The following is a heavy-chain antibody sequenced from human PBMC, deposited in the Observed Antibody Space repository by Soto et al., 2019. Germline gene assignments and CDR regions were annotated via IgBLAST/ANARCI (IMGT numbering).Heavy chain of an antibody. CDR1: GYTFTSYG. V-gene: IGHV1-2*02. CDR2: INPKSRGT. Sequence: ASVKVSCKASGYTFTSYGISWVRQAPGQGFEWMGWINPKSRGTNYAQKFQGRVTMTRDTSNSTAYMELRGLTSDDTAVYYCARVTLKAGNWFDPWGQGTQVTVSS. CDR3: ARVTLKAGNWFDP. J-gene: IGHJ5*02.